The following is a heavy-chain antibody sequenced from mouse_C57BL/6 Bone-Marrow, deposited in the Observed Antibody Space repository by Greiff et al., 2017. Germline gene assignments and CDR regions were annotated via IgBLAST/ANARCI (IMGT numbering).Heavy chain of an antibody. J-gene: IGHJ4*01. V-gene: IGHV1-7*01. D-gene: IGHD1-1*01. CDR1: GYTFTSYW. CDR2: INPSTGYT. CDR3: YYGSSYAMDY. Sequence: VQLQQSGAELAKPGASVKMSCKASGYTFTSYWMHWVKQRPGQGLEWIGYINPSTGYTEYNQKFKDKATLTADKSSSTAYRQLSSLTSEDSAVYYCYYGSSYAMDYWGQGTSVTVSS.